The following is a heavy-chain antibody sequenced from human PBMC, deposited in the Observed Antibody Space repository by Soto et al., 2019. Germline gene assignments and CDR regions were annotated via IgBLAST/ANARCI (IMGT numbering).Heavy chain of an antibody. CDR1: GYTFTGYY. D-gene: IGHD1-26*01. Sequence: ASVKVSCKASGYTFTGYYMHWVRQAPGQGLEWMGWINPNSGGTNYAQKFQGRVTMTRDTSISTAYMELSRLRSDDTAVYYCASGSPAGWELLGYFDYWGQGTLVTVSS. CDR2: INPNSGGT. CDR3: ASGSPAGWELLGYFDY. V-gene: IGHV1-2*02. J-gene: IGHJ4*02.